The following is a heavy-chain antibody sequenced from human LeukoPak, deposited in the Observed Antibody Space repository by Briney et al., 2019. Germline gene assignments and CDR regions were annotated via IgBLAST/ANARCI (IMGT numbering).Heavy chain of an antibody. Sequence: SETLSLTCTVSGGAISSYYWFWIRQPPGKGLEWIGYIYYSGSTNYNPSLKSRVTISLDTSKNQFSLKLSSVTAADTAVYYCARAGVGCSSTSCYSAFDPWGQGTLVTVSS. CDR3: ARAGVGCSSTSCYSAFDP. CDR1: GGAISSYY. J-gene: IGHJ5*02. CDR2: IYYSGST. V-gene: IGHV4-59*12. D-gene: IGHD2-2*01.